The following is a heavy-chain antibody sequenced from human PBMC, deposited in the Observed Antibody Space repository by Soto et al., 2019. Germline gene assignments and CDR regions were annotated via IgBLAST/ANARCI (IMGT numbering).Heavy chain of an antibody. D-gene: IGHD3-22*01. V-gene: IGHV4-59*12. CDR1: GGSISGYY. CDR2: IYYSGST. J-gene: IGHJ3*02. CDR3: ARTYYYDSSGYPDAFDI. Sequence: PSETLSLTCTVSGGSISGYYWSWIRQPPGKGLEWIGYIYYSGSTNYNPSLKSRVTISVDTSKNQFSLKLSSVTAADTAVYYCARTYYYDSSGYPDAFDIWGQGTMVTVSS.